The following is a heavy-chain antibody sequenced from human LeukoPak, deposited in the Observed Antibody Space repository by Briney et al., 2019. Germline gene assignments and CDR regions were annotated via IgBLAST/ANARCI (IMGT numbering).Heavy chain of an antibody. Sequence: GGSLRLSCAASGFTFSSYAMHWVRQAPGKGLEWVAVISYDGSNKYYADSVKGRFTISRDNSKNTLYLQMNSLRAEDTAVYYCARALGRGGFDYWGQGTLVTVSS. D-gene: IGHD3-16*01. CDR1: GFTFSSYA. CDR2: ISYDGSNK. V-gene: IGHV3-30*04. CDR3: ARALGRGGFDY. J-gene: IGHJ4*02.